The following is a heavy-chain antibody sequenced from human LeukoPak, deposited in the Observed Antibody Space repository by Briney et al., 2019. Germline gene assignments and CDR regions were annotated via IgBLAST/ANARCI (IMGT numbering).Heavy chain of an antibody. CDR3: AIHPGRYCSGGSCSNFDY. CDR1: GYSISSGYY. V-gene: IGHV4-38-2*01. D-gene: IGHD2-15*01. J-gene: IGHJ4*02. CDR2: IYHSGST. Sequence: PSETLSLTCAVSGYSISSGYYWGWIRQPPGKGLDWIGSIYHSGSTYYNPSLKSRVTISVDTSKNQFSLKLSSVTAADTAVYYCAIHPGRYCSGGSCSNFDYWGQGTLVTVSS.